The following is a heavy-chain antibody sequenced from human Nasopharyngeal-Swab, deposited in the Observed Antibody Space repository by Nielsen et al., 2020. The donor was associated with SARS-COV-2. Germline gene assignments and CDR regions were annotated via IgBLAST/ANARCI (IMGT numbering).Heavy chain of an antibody. Sequence: GGSLRLSCAASGFTFSSYPMHWVRQAPGKGLEWVAVISYDGVSKYYTDSVKGRFTISRDNSKNTLSLQMNTVRADDTATYYCARVRSGYNSSPEEQWGQGTLVTVSS. CDR2: ISYDGVSK. CDR1: GFTFSSYP. CDR3: ARVRSGYNSSPEEQ. V-gene: IGHV3-30-3*01. D-gene: IGHD5-24*01. J-gene: IGHJ1*01.